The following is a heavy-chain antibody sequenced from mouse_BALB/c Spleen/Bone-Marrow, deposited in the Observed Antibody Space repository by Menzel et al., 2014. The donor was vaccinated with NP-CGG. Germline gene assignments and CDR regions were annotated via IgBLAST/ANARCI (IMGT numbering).Heavy chain of an antibody. CDR1: GFTFSSYG. CDR3: ARPHYYGSSWRFDY. D-gene: IGHD1-1*01. J-gene: IGHJ2*01. V-gene: IGHV5-6*01. CDR2: ISSGGSYT. Sequence: EVNLVESGGDLVKPGGSLKLSCAASGFTFSSYGMSWVRQTPDKRLEWVATISSGGSYTYYPDSVKGRFTISRDNAKNTLYLQMSSLKSEDTAMYYCARPHYYGSSWRFDYWGQGTTLTVSS.